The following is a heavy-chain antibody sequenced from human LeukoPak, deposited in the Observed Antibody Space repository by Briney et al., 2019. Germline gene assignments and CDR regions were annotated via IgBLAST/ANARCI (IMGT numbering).Heavy chain of an antibody. CDR2: INPNTGGT. Sequence: GASVKVSCKASGYTFTGYYMHWVRQAPGQGLEWMGWINPNTGGTNSARKFQGRVTMTRDTSISTAYMELYRLRSDDTAVYYCARVNLYSLHYGMDVWGQGTTVTVSS. CDR1: GYTFTGYY. V-gene: IGHV1-2*02. D-gene: IGHD6-13*01. CDR3: ARVNLYSLHYGMDV. J-gene: IGHJ6*02.